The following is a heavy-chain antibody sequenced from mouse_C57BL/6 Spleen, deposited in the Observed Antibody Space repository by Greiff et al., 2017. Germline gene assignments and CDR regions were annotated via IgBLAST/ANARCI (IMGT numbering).Heavy chain of an antibody. CDR2: IDPDTGGT. CDR3: TRGRDKFITTVVGYFDV. Sequence: VQLQQSGAELVRPGASVTLSCKASGYTFTDYEMHWVKQTPVHGLEWIGAIDPDTGGTAYNQKFKGKAILTADKSSSTAYMELRSLTSEDSAVYYCTRGRDKFITTVVGYFDVWGTGTTVTVSS. V-gene: IGHV1-15*01. J-gene: IGHJ1*03. CDR1: GYTFTDYE. D-gene: IGHD1-1*01.